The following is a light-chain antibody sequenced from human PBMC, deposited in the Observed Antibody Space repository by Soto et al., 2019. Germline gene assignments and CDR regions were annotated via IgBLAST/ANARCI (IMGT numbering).Light chain of an antibody. Sequence: SVLTQPASVSGSPGQSITISCTGTSSDVGGYNYVSWYRQDPGKAPKLMIYDVDKRPSGLSNRFSGSKSGNTASLTISGLQAEDEADYYCTSFTSSSTWVFGGGTKLTVL. CDR2: DVD. CDR1: SSDVGGYNY. CDR3: TSFTSSSTWV. J-gene: IGLJ3*02. V-gene: IGLV2-14*01.